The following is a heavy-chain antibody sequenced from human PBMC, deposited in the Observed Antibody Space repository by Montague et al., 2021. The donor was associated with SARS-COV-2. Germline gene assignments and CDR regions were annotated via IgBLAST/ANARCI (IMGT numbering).Heavy chain of an antibody. D-gene: IGHD4-23*01. CDR3: ARDASGNFPTSFDY. V-gene: IGHV3-53*01. J-gene: IGHJ4*02. CDR2: IYSGGST. CDR1: GFTVSSNY. Sequence: SLRLSCAASGFTVSSNYMSWVRQAPGKGLEWVSVIYSGGSTYYADSVKGRFTISRDNSKNTLYLQMNSPRAEDTAVYYCARDASGNFPTSFDYWGQGTLVTVSS.